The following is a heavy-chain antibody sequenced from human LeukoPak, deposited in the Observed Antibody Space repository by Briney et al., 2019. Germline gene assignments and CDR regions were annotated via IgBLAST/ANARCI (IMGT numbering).Heavy chain of an antibody. CDR1: GYTFTSYG. D-gene: IGHD2-15*01. V-gene: IGHV1-18*01. Sequence: GASVRVSCKASGYTFTSYGISWVRQAPGQGLEWMGWISAYNGNTNYAQKLQGRVTMTTDTSTSTAYIELRSLRSDDTAVYYCARGSCSGGSCYSFFVYWGQGTLVTVSS. J-gene: IGHJ4*02. CDR3: ARGSCSGGSCYSFFVY. CDR2: ISAYNGNT.